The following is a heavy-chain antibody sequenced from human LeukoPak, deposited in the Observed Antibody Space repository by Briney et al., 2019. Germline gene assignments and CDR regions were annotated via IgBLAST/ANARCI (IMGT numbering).Heavy chain of an antibody. V-gene: IGHV3-21*01. D-gene: IGHD3-10*01. Sequence: GGSLRLSCAASGFTFSSYSMNWVRQAPGKGLEWVSSISSSSSYIYYADSVKGRFTISRENAKNSLYLQMNSLRAEDTAVYYCARDGAVTMVRGVILTYYYYMDVWGKGTTVTVSS. CDR3: ARDGAVTMVRGVILTYYYYMDV. CDR1: GFTFSSYS. CDR2: ISSSSSYI. J-gene: IGHJ6*03.